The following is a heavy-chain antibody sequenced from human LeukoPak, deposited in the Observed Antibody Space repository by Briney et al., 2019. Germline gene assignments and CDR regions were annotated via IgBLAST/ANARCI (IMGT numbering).Heavy chain of an antibody. D-gene: IGHD6-19*01. CDR3: ARRHGVPSGWLD. Sequence: SETLSLTCAVYGGSFSGYYWSWIRQPPGKGLEWIGEINHSGSTNYNPSLKSRVTISVDTSKNQFSLKLSSVTAADTAVYYCARRHGVPSGWLDWGQGTLVTVSS. CDR1: GGSFSGYY. J-gene: IGHJ4*02. V-gene: IGHV4-34*01. CDR2: INHSGST.